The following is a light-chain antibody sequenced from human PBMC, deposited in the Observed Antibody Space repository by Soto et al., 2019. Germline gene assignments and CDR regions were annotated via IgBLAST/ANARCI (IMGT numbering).Light chain of an antibody. CDR2: EVS. Sequence: QSALTQPPSASGSPGQSVSISGTGTSSDIGSYNYVSWYQQHPGKAPKLMIYEVSKRPSGVPDRFSGSKSGNTASLTVSGLQAGDEADYYCSSYAGSNNLVFGGGTKLTVL. CDR1: SSDIGSYNY. CDR3: SSYAGSNNLV. V-gene: IGLV2-8*01. J-gene: IGLJ3*02.